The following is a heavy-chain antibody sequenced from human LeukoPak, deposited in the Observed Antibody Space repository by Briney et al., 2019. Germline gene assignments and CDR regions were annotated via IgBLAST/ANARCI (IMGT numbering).Heavy chain of an antibody. J-gene: IGHJ4*02. D-gene: IGHD3-10*01. CDR1: GYTLTELS. CDR2: FDPEDGET. CDR3: ATDQKDGSGSLAY. Sequence: ASVTVSCKVSGYTLTELSMHWVRQAPGKGLEWMGGFDPEDGETIYAQKFQGRVTMTEDASTDTAYMELSSLRSEDTAVYYCATDQKDGSGSLAYWGQGTLVTVSS. V-gene: IGHV1-24*01.